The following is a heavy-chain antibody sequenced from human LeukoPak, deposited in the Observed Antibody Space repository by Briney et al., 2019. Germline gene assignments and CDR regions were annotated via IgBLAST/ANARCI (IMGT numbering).Heavy chain of an antibody. V-gene: IGHV3-21*01. CDR3: TRDPRSTARVYYYYMDV. CDR1: GFTFSSYS. CDR2: ISSSSSYI. D-gene: IGHD2-2*01. Sequence: GGSLRLDCAASGFTFSSYSMNWDRQAPGKGLEWVSSISSSSSYIYYADSVKVRFTISRDNAKNSLYLQMNSLRAEDTAVYYCTRDPRSTARVYYYYMDVWGKGTTVTVSS. J-gene: IGHJ6*03.